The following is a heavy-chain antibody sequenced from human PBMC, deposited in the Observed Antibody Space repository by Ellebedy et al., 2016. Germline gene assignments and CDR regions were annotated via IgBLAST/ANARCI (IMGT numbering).Heavy chain of an antibody. D-gene: IGHD6-19*01. J-gene: IGHJ4*02. CDR1: GFTLSTDW. Sequence: GGSLRLXXAASGFTLSTDWMHWVRQAPGKGLVWVARMNIEGSRTDYAESVKGRFTISRDNAKTSVYLQINSLTAEDTAVYYCARGSGWLHDYWGQGTLVTVSS. V-gene: IGHV3-74*01. CDR3: ARGSGWLHDY. CDR2: MNIEGSRT.